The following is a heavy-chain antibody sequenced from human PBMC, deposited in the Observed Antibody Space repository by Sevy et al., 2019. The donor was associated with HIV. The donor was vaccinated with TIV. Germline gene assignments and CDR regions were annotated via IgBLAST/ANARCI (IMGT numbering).Heavy chain of an antibody. J-gene: IGHJ6*02. Sequence: GGSLRLSCAASGFTFSSYWMSWVRQAPGKGLEWVANIKQDGSEKYYVDSVKGRFTISRDNAKNSLYLQMNSLRAEDTAVYYCASQDIVVVPAALPYYYGMDVWGQGTTVTVSS. CDR1: GFTFSSYW. CDR2: IKQDGSEK. D-gene: IGHD2-2*01. V-gene: IGHV3-7*01. CDR3: ASQDIVVVPAALPYYYGMDV.